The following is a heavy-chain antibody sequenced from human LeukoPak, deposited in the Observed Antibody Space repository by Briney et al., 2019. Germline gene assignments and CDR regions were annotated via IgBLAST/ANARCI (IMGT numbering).Heavy chain of an antibody. CDR1: GFTFSSYS. CDR2: ISSSSSYI. J-gene: IGHJ5*02. Sequence: PGGSLRLSCAASGFTFSSYSMNWVRQAPGKGLEWVSSISSSSSYIYYADSVKGRFTISRDNAKNSLHLQMNSLRAEDTAVYYCARAKAPSITIIKGLWFDPWGQGTLVTVSS. CDR3: ARAKAPSITIIKGLWFDP. D-gene: IGHD3-3*01. V-gene: IGHV3-21*01.